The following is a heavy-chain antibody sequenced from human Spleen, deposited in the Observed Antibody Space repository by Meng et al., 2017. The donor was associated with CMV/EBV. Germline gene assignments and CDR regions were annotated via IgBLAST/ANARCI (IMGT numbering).Heavy chain of an antibody. Sequence: SGYSPTELSIHWVRQAPGKGLEWMGSFDPEDGETIHAQTFQGRVTMTEDTSTDTAYMDLSSLRSEDTAIYYCATSIAVAGPANWFDPWGQGTLVTVSS. V-gene: IGHV1-24*01. CDR2: FDPEDGET. J-gene: IGHJ5*02. CDR1: GYSPTELS. CDR3: ATSIAVAGPANWFDP. D-gene: IGHD6-19*01.